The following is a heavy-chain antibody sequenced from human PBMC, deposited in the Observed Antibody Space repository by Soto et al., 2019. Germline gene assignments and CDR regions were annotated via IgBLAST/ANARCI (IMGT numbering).Heavy chain of an antibody. J-gene: IGHJ4*02. CDR3: AFQLPAAIRGFDY. CDR2: IIPIFGTA. D-gene: IGHD2-2*02. V-gene: IGHV1-69*13. Sequence: SVKVSCKSSGGTFGSYAISCVRQDPGQGLEWMGGIIPIFGTANYAQKFQGRVTITADESTSTAYMELSSLRSEDTAVYYCAFQLPAAIRGFDYWGQGTLVTVSS. CDR1: GGTFGSYA.